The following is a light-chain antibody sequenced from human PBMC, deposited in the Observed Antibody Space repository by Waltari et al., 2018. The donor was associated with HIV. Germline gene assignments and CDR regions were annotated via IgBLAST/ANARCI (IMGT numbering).Light chain of an antibody. CDR1: QNVESW. CDR2: KAS. CDR3: QQYNSDFYT. J-gene: IGKJ2*01. V-gene: IGKV1-5*03. Sequence: IQMTQSPSILSSSVGDRVTITCRASQNVESWLAWYQQRPGRAPKLLIYKASTLEYGVPARFSGSGSGTDFTLTINSVQPDDFATYYCQQYNSDFYTFGQGTRLELK.